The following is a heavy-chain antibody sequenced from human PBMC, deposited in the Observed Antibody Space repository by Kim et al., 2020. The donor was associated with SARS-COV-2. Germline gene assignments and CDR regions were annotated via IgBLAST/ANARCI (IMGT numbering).Heavy chain of an antibody. CDR1: GFTFGDYA. Sequence: GGSLRLSCTASGFTFGDYAMSWFRQAPGKGLEWVGFIRSKAYGGTTEYAASVKGRFTISRDDSKSIAYLQMNSLKTEDTAVYYCTREGYSGYRTFDYWGQGTRVTVSS. CDR3: TREGYSGYRTFDY. CDR2: IRSKAYGGTT. D-gene: IGHD5-12*01. J-gene: IGHJ4*02. V-gene: IGHV3-49*03.